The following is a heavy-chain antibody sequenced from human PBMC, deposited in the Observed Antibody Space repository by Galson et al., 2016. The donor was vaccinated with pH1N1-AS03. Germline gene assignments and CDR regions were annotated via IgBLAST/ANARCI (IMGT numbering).Heavy chain of an antibody. CDR1: GYIFSSYW. Sequence: QSGAEVKKPGESLKISCQASGYIFSSYWIGWVRQRPGKGLEWMGIIWPADSGTKYSPSFQGQVTISVDTSLNTAYLQWSSLEASDTAMYFCARQKYCSGGSCFLYYDAFDMWGQGTLVTVSS. D-gene: IGHD2-15*01. CDR2: IWPADSGT. J-gene: IGHJ3*02. CDR3: ARQKYCSGGSCFLYYDAFDM. V-gene: IGHV5-51*01.